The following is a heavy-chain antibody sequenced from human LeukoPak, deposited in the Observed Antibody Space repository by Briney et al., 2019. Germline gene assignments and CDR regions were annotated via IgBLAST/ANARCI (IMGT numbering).Heavy chain of an antibody. J-gene: IGHJ4*02. CDR1: GFTFSSYA. CDR3: AKSDFWSGYYPPPDY. V-gene: IGHV3-23*01. D-gene: IGHD3-3*01. Sequence: PGGSLRLSCAASGFTFSSYARSWVRQAPGKGLEWVSAISGSGGSTYYADSVKGRFTSSRDNSKNTLYLQMNSLRAEDTAVYYCAKSDFWSGYYPPPDYWGQGTLVTVSS. CDR2: ISGSGGST.